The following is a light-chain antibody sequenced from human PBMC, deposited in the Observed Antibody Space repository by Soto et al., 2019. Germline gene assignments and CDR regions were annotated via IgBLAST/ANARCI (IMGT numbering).Light chain of an antibody. J-gene: IGKJ4*01. CDR1: QSVSSSY. V-gene: IGKV3D-15*01. CDR2: DIS. Sequence: EIVLTPSPGTLSLSPVERATLSCRASQSVSSSYLAWYQQKPGQPPRLLIYDISTRATGIPTRFSGSGSGTEFTLTISSLQSEDFAVYYCQQYNSWPLTFGGGTKVDIK. CDR3: QQYNSWPLT.